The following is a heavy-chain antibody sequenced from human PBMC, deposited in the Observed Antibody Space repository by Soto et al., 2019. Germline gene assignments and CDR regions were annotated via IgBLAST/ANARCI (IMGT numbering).Heavy chain of an antibody. CDR2: ISYDGSNK. V-gene: IGHV3-30*18. D-gene: IGHD5-18*01. J-gene: IGHJ6*02. CDR1: GFTFSSYG. CDR3: AKERYGEVKWVDYYGMDV. Sequence: QVQLVESGGGVVQPGRSLRLSCAASGFTFSSYGMHWVRQAPGKGLEWVAVISYDGSNKYYADSVKGRFTISRDNSKNTLYLQMNSLRAEDTAVYYCAKERYGEVKWVDYYGMDVWGQGTTVTVSS.